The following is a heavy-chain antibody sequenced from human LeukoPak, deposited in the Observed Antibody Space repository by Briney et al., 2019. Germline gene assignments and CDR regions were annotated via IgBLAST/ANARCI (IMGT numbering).Heavy chain of an antibody. CDR1: GFAFSSYD. J-gene: IGHJ4*02. CDR2: ISRSGSSI. D-gene: IGHD6-19*01. V-gene: IGHV3-48*03. CDR3: ARVLSFAVAGMGHFDC. Sequence: GGSLRLSCAASGFAFSSYDMTWVRQAPGKGLEWVSYISRSGSSIFYADSVKGRFTVSRDNAKNSLFLQMTSLIAEDAAVYYCARVLSFAVAGMGHFDCWGQGTLVTVSS.